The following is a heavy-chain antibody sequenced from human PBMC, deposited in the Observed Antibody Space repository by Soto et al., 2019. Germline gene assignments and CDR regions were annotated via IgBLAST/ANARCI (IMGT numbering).Heavy chain of an antibody. CDR3: AKNGGSVNEGYCTNGVCPYYYYYGMDV. CDR1: GGSISSGGYY. D-gene: IGHD2-8*01. Sequence: SETLSLTCTVSGGSISSGGYYWSWIRQHPGKGLEWIGYIYYSGSTYYNPSLKSRVTISVDTSKNQFSLKLSSVTAADTAVYYCAKNGGSVNEGYCTNGVCPYYYYYGMDVWGQGTTVTVSS. V-gene: IGHV4-31*03. J-gene: IGHJ6*02. CDR2: IYYSGST.